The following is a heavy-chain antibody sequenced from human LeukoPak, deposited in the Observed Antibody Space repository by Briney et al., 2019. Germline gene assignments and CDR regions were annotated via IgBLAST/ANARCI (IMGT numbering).Heavy chain of an antibody. Sequence: PGGSLRLSCAASGFTFSSYSMNWVRQAPGKGLEWVSSISSSSSYIYYADSVKGRFTISRDNAKNSLYLQMNSLRAEDTAVYYCARDNGVYCTNGVCNYFDYWGQGTLVTVSS. D-gene: IGHD2-8*01. CDR1: GFTFSSYS. V-gene: IGHV3-21*01. CDR3: ARDNGVYCTNGVCNYFDY. J-gene: IGHJ4*02. CDR2: ISSSSSYI.